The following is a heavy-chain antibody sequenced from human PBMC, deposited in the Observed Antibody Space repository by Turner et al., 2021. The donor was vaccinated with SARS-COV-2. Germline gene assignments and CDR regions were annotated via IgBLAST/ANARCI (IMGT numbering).Heavy chain of an antibody. CDR1: GGSISSSSYY. CDR3: ARRLVVQGTDDYSYYYGMDV. D-gene: IGHD3-22*01. Sequence: QVQLQESGPGLVKSSETLSLTCTVSGGSISSSSYYWGWIRQPPGKGLEWIGNIYYSGSTYYNPSLKSRVTISVDTSKNQFSLKLSSVTATDTAVYYCARRLVVQGTDDYSYYYGMDVWGQGTTVTVSS. V-gene: IGHV4-39*01. CDR2: IYYSGST. J-gene: IGHJ6*02.